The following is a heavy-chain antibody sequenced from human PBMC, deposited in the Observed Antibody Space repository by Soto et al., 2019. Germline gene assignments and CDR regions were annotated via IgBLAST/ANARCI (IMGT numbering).Heavy chain of an antibody. CDR2: IYYSGST. Sequence: SETLSLTCTVSGGSIISGDYYWIWIRQPPGKGLEWIGYIYYSGSTNYNPSLKSRVTISVDTSKNQFSLKLSSVTAADTAVYYCASLYYDILTGYSIRPYYYYYGMDVWGQGTTVTVS. CDR1: GGSIISGDYY. J-gene: IGHJ6*02. CDR3: ASLYYDILTGYSIRPYYYYYGMDV. V-gene: IGHV4-30-4*01. D-gene: IGHD3-9*01.